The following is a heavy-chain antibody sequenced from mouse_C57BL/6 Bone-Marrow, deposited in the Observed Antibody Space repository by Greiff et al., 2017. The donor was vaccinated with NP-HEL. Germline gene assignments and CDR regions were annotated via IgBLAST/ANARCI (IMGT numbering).Heavy chain of an antibody. D-gene: IGHD2-2*01. J-gene: IGHJ3*01. CDR3: ARGLSPFAY. CDR2: ISSGSSTI. CDR1: GFTFSDYG. V-gene: IGHV5-17*01. Sequence: EVKLMESGGGLVKPGGSLKLSCAASGFTFSDYGMHWVRQAPEKGLEWVAYISSGSSTIYYADTVKGRFTISRDNAKNTLFLQRTSLRSDDTAMYYCARGLSPFAYWGQGTLVTVSA.